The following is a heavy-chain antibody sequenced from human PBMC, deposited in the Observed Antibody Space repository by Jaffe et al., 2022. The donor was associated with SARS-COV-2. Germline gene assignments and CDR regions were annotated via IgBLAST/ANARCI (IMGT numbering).Heavy chain of an antibody. V-gene: IGHV1-18*01. CDR1: GYTFTSHA. D-gene: IGHD3-10*01. CDR3: ASTYYGTGSYYKGGFDY. J-gene: IGHJ4*02. CDR2: ISVYNGNT. Sequence: QVQLVQSGGEVKKPGASVKVSCKASGYTFTSHAFSWVRQVPGQGLEWMGWISVYNGNTNYAQKLQGRVTLTTDTSTSTAYMELRSLRSDDTAVYYCASTYYGTGSYYKGGFDYWGQGTLVTVSS.